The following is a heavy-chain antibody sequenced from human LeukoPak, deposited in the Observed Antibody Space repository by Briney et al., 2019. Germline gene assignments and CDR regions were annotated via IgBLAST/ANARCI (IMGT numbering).Heavy chain of an antibody. CDR2: ISYDGSNK. D-gene: IGHD2-2*01. J-gene: IGHJ4*02. V-gene: IGHV3-30*03. CDR1: GLTFSSYG. CDR3: ARDRSVVVPAAMLPLGY. Sequence: SGGSLRLSCAASGLTFSSYGMHWVRQAPGKGLEWVAVISYDGSNKYYADSVKGRFTISRDNSKNTLYLQMNSLRAEDTAVYYCARDRSVVVPAAMLPLGYWGQGTLVTVSS.